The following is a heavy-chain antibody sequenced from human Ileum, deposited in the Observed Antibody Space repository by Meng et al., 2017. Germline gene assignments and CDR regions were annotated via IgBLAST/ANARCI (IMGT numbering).Heavy chain of an antibody. V-gene: IGHV4-34*01. CDR1: GGSFSTYY. CDR3: ARSGVATVTYLD. D-gene: IGHD4-11*01. J-gene: IGHJ4*02. Sequence: HGLLQQWGVGLLKPSETLSRTCASGGGSFSTYYWSWIRQPSGKVLEWIGEISRSGTTNYNPTLKSRVTISVETSKNQFSLTVTSVTAAESALYYCARSGVATVTYLDWGQGTLVTVSS. CDR2: ISRSGTT.